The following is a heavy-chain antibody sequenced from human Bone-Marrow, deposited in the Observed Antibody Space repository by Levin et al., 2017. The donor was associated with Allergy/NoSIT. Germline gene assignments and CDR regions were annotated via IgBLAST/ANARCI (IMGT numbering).Heavy chain of an antibody. CDR1: GGSISSSSYY. CDR2: IYYSGST. J-gene: IGHJ4*02. D-gene: IGHD3-3*01. V-gene: IGHV4-39*01. Sequence: SETLSLTCTVSGGSISSSSYYWGWIRQPPGKGLEWIGSIYYSGSTYYNPSLKSRVTISVDTSKNQFSLKLSSVTAADTAVYYCARHKNEFWSGWVDYWGQGTLVTVSS. CDR3: ARHKNEFWSGWVDY.